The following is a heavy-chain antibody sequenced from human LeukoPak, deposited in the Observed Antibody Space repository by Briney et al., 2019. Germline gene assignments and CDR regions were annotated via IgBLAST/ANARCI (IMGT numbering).Heavy chain of an antibody. CDR2: ISDSGVNT. D-gene: IGHD6-13*01. V-gene: IGHV3-23*01. CDR3: AKTGTPWYYFDY. J-gene: IGHJ4*02. CDR1: GFTFTDYA. Sequence: PGGSLRLSCAASGFTFTDYAVSWVRQAPGKGLEWISEISDSGVNTYYADSVKGRFTVSRDNPKNTVYLQMNSLRAEDTAVYYCAKTGTPWYYFDYWGQGTLVTVSS.